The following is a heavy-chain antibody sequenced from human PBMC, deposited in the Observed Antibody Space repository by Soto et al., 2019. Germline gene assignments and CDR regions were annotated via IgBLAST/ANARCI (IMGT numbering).Heavy chain of an antibody. CDR1: GFTFDDYA. D-gene: IGHD5-18*01. CDR3: AKDRGRGYSYGPYDY. CDR2: ISWNSGSI. V-gene: IGHV3-9*01. J-gene: IGHJ4*02. Sequence: EVQLVESGGGLVQPGRSLRLSCAASGFTFDDYAMHWVRQAPGKGLEWVSGISWNSGSIGYADSVKGRFTISRDNAKNSLYLHMNSLRAEDTALYYCAKDRGRGYSYGPYDYWGQGTLVTVSS.